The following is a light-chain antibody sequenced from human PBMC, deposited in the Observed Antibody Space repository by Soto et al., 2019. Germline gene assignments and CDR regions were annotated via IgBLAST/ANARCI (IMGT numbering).Light chain of an antibody. CDR2: DAS. CDR1: QSVSSNY. V-gene: IGKV3-20*01. J-gene: IGKJ1*01. Sequence: VLTHSADTLSLSPGERATLSCRASQSVSSNYLAWYQQKLGQAPRLLIYDASRRATGIPDRFSGSGSGTDFTLTISRLEPEDFVVYYCQQYGRSPTFGQGTKVDIK. CDR3: QQYGRSPT.